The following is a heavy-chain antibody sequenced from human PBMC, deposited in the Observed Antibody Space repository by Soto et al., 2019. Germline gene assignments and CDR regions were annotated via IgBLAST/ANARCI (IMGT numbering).Heavy chain of an antibody. CDR3: ARGRDIVVVPAAMEQPYYFDY. Sequence: ETPSLSCAVCGGSVCGYYWSWIRQHPGKGLEWIGEINHSGSTNYNPSLKSRVTISVDTSKNQFSLKLSSVTAADTAVYYCARGRDIVVVPAAMEQPYYFDYWGQGTLVTVSS. D-gene: IGHD2-2*01. CDR1: GGSVCGYY. V-gene: IGHV4-34*01. CDR2: INHSGST. J-gene: IGHJ4*02.